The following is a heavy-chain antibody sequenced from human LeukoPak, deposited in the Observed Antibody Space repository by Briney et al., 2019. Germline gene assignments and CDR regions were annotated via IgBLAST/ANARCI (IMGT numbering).Heavy chain of an antibody. CDR2: IRYDGSNK. CDR3: AKLSLPAALDY. J-gene: IGHJ4*02. V-gene: IGHV3-30*02. CDR1: GFTFSSYG. Sequence: PGGSLRLSCAASGFTFSSYGMHWVRQAPGKGLEWVAFIRYDGSNKYYADSVKGRFTISRDNSKNTLYLQMNSLRAEDTAVYYCAKLSLPAALDYWGQGTLVTVSS. D-gene: IGHD2-2*01.